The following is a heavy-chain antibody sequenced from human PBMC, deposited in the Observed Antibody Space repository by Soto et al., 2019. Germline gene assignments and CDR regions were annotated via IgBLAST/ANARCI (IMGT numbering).Heavy chain of an antibody. Sequence: GGSLRLSCAASGFTFSSYSMNWVRQAPGKGLEWVSSISSSSSYIYYADSVKGRFTISRDNAKNSLYLQMNSLRAEDTAVYYCARDSYGRKPNYYYGMDVWGQGTTVTVSS. CDR1: GFTFSSYS. D-gene: IGHD5-18*01. CDR2: ISSSSSYI. CDR3: ARDSYGRKPNYYYGMDV. V-gene: IGHV3-21*01. J-gene: IGHJ6*02.